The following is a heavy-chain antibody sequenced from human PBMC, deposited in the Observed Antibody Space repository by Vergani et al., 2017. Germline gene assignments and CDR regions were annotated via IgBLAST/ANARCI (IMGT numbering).Heavy chain of an antibody. D-gene: IGHD3-3*01. J-gene: IGHJ4*02. CDR1: GFTLSNYD. V-gene: IGHV3-30*02. CDR3: AKHFRGWSIDY. Sequence: QVQLVESGGGVVQRGGSPRLSCATPGFTLSNYDMQWIRQGPGKGLEFVAFIQFDGSNQYYADSVKGRFTLSRDFSKNTLYLQMNSLRTDDTATYYCAKHFRGWSIDYWGQGTQVIVSS. CDR2: IQFDGSNQ.